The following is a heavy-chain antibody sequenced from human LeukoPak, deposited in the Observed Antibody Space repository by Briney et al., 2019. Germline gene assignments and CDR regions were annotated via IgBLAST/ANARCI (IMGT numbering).Heavy chain of an antibody. V-gene: IGHV4-59*01. CDR2: IYYSGST. CDR1: GGSFSGYY. J-gene: IGHJ5*02. CDR3: ARARGKYDFNWFDP. D-gene: IGHD3-3*01. Sequence: SETLSLTCAVYGGSFSGYYWSWIRQPPGKGLEWIGYIYYSGSTYYNPSLKSRVTISVDTSKNQFSLKLSSVTAADTAVYYCARARGKYDFNWFDPWGQGTLVTVSS.